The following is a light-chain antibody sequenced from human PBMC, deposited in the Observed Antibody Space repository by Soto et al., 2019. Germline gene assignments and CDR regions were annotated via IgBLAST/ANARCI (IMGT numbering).Light chain of an antibody. CDR3: QSLNRFPHS. Sequence: EIVMTQSPATLSVSPGERVTLSCRASQSVTRNLAWYQHTPGQSPRLLISAASSGATGLPSRFSGSGSGTDFTLTISSLQSEDAATYYCQSLNRFPHSFGGGTKVEIK. J-gene: IGKJ4*01. CDR1: QSVTRN. V-gene: IGKV3-15*01. CDR2: AAS.